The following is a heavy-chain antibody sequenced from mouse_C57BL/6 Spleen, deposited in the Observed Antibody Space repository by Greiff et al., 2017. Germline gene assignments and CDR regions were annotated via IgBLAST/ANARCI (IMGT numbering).Heavy chain of an antibody. CDR2: IHPSDSDT. D-gene: IGHD1-1*01. CDR1: GYTFTSYW. Sequence: VQLQQSGPELVKPGASVKVSCKASGYTFTSYWMHWVKQRPGQGLEWIGRIHPSDSDTNYNQKFKGKATLTVNKSSSTDYMQLSSLTPEDAAVXYCAIGGVYYGSGLYFDYWGQGTTLTVSS. J-gene: IGHJ2*01. V-gene: IGHV1-74*01. CDR3: AIGGVYYGSGLYFDY.